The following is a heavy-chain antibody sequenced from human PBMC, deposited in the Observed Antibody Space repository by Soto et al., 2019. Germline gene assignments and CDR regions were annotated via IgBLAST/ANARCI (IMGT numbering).Heavy chain of an antibody. CDR2: ISYDGSNK. D-gene: IGHD3-22*01. J-gene: IGHJ4*02. CDR3: ARDTYYDSSGYTPPGY. Sequence: SCAASGFTFSSYAMHWVRQAPGKGLEWVAVISYDGSNKYYADSVKGRFTISRDNSKNTLYLQMNSLRAEDTAVYYCARDTYYDSSGYTPPGYWCQGPLVTVST. V-gene: IGHV3-30-3*01. CDR1: GFTFSSYA.